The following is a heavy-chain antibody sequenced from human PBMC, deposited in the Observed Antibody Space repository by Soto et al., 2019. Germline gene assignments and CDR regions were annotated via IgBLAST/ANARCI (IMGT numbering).Heavy chain of an antibody. CDR3: ARDLTRDPWFDP. CDR2: IWYDGSNK. V-gene: IGHV3-33*01. J-gene: IGHJ5*02. CDR1: GFTFSSYG. Sequence: QVQLVESGGGVVQPGRSLRLSCAASGFTFSSYGMHWVRQAQGKGLEWGEVIWYDGSNKYYADTVKGRFTISRNNSKNTPYRQMNSLRAEDTAVYYCARDLTRDPWFDPCGQGTLVTVSS. D-gene: IGHD7-27*01.